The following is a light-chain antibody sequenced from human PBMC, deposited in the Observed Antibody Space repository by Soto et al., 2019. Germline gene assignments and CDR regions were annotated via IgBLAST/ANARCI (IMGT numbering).Light chain of an antibody. Sequence: EVVLTQSPGTLSLSPGERATLSFRAIQSVRNSLLAWYQQMPGQPPRLLIYDASTRATATPERFSGSGSGTDFTLTISRLEPEDFAVYYCHQYDSIVQTFGQGTKVHI. CDR3: HQYDSIVQT. CDR1: QSVRNSL. J-gene: IGKJ1*01. CDR2: DAS. V-gene: IGKV3-20*01.